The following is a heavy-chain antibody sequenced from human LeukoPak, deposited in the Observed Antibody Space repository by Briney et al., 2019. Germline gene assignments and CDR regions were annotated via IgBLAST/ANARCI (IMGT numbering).Heavy chain of an antibody. CDR2: INPNSGGT. CDR3: ARGPRPYYDILTGPKIDAFDI. D-gene: IGHD3-9*01. CDR1: GYTFTGYY. V-gene: IGHV1-2*04. Sequence: ASVKVSCKASGYTFTGYYTHWVRQAPGQGLEWMGWINPNSGGTNYAQKFQGWVTMTRDTSISTAYMELSRLRSDDTAVYYCARGPRPYYDILTGPKIDAFDIWGQGTMVTVSS. J-gene: IGHJ3*02.